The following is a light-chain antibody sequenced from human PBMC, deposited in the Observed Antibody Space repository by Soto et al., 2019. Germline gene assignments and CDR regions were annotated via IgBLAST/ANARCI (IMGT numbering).Light chain of an antibody. CDR2: EVS. Sequence: QSALTQPPSASGSPGQSVTISCTGASTDISSHNYVSWYQQHPGKAPKLMIYEVSKRPSWVPDRFSASKSGNTASLTVSGLQAEDEADYYCSSYAGGNNGVFGGGTKLTVL. CDR1: STDISSHNY. CDR3: SSYAGGNNGV. V-gene: IGLV2-8*01. J-gene: IGLJ3*02.